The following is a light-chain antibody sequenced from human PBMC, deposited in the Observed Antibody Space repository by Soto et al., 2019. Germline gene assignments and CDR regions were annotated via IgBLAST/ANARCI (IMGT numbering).Light chain of an antibody. CDR3: QQYVSAWT. CDR2: RAS. J-gene: IGKJ1*01. CDR1: QSVSSNY. V-gene: IGKV3-20*01. Sequence: DMAVEQSIGSPSGWEGVWVTVACVASQSVSSNYLAWYQQKPGQAPRLLIFRASSRATGIPDRFSGSGSGTDFTRTIIRLEPEDFAVYYCQQYVSAWTFGQGTKVDIK.